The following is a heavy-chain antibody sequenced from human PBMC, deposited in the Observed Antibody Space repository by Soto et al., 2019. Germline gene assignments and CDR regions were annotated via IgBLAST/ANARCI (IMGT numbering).Heavy chain of an antibody. CDR2: INPNSGGT. CDR3: ARDARGWNYYYYYGMDV. CDR1: GYTFTGYY. V-gene: IGHV1-2*04. Sequence: GASVKVSCKASGYTFTGYYMHWVRQAPGQGLEWMGWINPNSGGTNYAQKFQGWVTMTRDTSISTAYMELSRLRSDDTAVYYCARDARGWNYYYYYGMDVWGQGTTVTVSS. J-gene: IGHJ6*02. D-gene: IGHD1-1*01.